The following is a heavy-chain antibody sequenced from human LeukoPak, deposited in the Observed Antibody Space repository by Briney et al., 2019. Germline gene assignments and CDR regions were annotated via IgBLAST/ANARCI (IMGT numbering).Heavy chain of an antibody. Sequence: PSETLSLTCAGTGGSLNSGGYTWSWAREPGGRGLEVLAYLSYSGRNYYIPSLKMRLFISGDTSRGQFSLSLSSVTAADTAVYYCARSLVFGELLYCEYWGQGVLVTV. CDR3: ARSLVFGELLYCEY. J-gene: IGHJ4*02. CDR2: LSYSGRN. V-gene: IGHV4-30-4*07. D-gene: IGHD3-10*02. CDR1: GGSLNSGGYT.